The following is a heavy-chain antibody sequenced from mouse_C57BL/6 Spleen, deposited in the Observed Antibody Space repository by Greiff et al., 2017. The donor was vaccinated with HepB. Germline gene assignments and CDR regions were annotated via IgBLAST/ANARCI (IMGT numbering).Heavy chain of an antibody. CDR1: GYAFSSYW. V-gene: IGHV1-80*01. D-gene: IGHD2-5*01. CDR3: ASSYSNYLAWFAY. CDR2: IYPGDGDT. J-gene: IGHJ3*01. Sequence: VQLQQSGAELVKPGASVKISCKASGYAFSSYWMNWVKQRPGKGLEWIGQIYPGDGDTNYNGKFKGKATLTADKSSSTAYMQLSSLTSEDSAVYFCASSYSNYLAWFAYWGQGTLVTVSA.